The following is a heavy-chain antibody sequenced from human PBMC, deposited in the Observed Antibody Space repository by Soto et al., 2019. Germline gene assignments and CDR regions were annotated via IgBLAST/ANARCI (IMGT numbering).Heavy chain of an antibody. CDR3: AHSDSLRFLEWLLYPHYSDY. V-gene: IGHV2-5*01. CDR2: IYWNDDK. D-gene: IGHD3-3*01. J-gene: IGHJ4*02. Sequence: GSGPTLVNPTQTLTLTCTFSWFSLSTSGVGVGWIRQPPGKALEWLALIYWNDDKRYSPSLKSRLTITKDTSKNQVVLTMTNMDPVDTATYYCAHSDSLRFLEWLLYPHYSDYWGQGTLVTVSS. CDR1: WFSLSTSGVG.